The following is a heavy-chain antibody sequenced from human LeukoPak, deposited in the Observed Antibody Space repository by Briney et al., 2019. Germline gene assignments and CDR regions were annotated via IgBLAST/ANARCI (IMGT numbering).Heavy chain of an antibody. D-gene: IGHD6-6*01. V-gene: IGHV4-39*01. Sequence: SETQSLTCTVSGGSVSSGSYYWGWIRQPPGKGLEWIGTIYYSGSTYYNPSLKSRVTISVDTSKHQFSLTLSSVTAADTARYYCVRQEGASSTSFYGMDVWGQGTTVTVSS. CDR1: GGSVSSGSYY. J-gene: IGHJ6*02. CDR3: VRQEGASSTSFYGMDV. CDR2: IYYSGST.